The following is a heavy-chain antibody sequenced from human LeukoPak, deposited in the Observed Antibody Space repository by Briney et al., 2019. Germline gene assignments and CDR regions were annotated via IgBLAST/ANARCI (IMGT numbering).Heavy chain of an antibody. D-gene: IGHD2-2*02. V-gene: IGHV3-23*01. CDR2: ISGSGGST. CDR1: GFTFSSYS. J-gene: IGHJ4*02. CDR3: AKAPVVVPAAIDY. Sequence: GGSLRLSCAASGFTFSSYSMSWVRQAPGKGLEWVSAISGSGGSTYYADSVKGRFTISRDNSKNTLYLQMNSLRAEDTAVYYCAKAPVVVPAAIDYWGQGTLVTVSS.